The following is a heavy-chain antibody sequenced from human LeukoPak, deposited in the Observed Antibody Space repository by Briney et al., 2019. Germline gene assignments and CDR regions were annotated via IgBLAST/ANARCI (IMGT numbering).Heavy chain of an antibody. CDR3: ARVTRTHDAFDV. CDR1: GVSINSYF. J-gene: IGHJ3*01. V-gene: IGHV4-59*01. CDR2: IYSRGTT. D-gene: IGHD2-21*02. Sequence: SETLSLTCTVSGVSINSYFWTWIRQPPGKGLEWLGYIYSRGTTAYNPSLESRLTMSTDTSKNQFSLTLRSVTTADTAVYFCARVTRTHDAFDVWGQPIMVTVSS.